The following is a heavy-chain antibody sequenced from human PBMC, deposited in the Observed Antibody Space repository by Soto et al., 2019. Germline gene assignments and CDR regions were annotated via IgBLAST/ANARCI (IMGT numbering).Heavy chain of an antibody. J-gene: IGHJ4*02. CDR2: IYYSGNT. CDR1: GVYIDTYY. Sequence: QVRLQESGPGLVKPSETLSLTCTVSGVYIDTYYWSWIRRPPGKGLEWSGYIYYSGNTNYNPSLKSRVAISVDTSKSQFSLKLSSVTAADTAVYSCAAAVSSSYYDYWGQGTRVIVSS. D-gene: IGHD3-22*01. CDR3: AAAVSSSYYDY. V-gene: IGHV4-59*01.